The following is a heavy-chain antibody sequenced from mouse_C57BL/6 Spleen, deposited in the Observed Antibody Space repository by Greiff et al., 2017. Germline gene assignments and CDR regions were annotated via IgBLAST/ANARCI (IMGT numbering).Heavy chain of an antibody. J-gene: IGHJ4*01. CDR2: IDPANGNT. CDR1: GFNIKNTY. CDR3: ARSGNYGNPHDYAMDY. D-gene: IGHD2-1*01. Sequence: VQLQQSVAELVRPGASVKLSCTASGFNIKNTYMHWVKQRPEQGLEWIGRIDPANGNTKSAAKFQGKATITADTSSNPAYLQLSSLTSEDTAIYYGARSGNYGNPHDYAMDYWGQGTSVTVSS. V-gene: IGHV14-3*01.